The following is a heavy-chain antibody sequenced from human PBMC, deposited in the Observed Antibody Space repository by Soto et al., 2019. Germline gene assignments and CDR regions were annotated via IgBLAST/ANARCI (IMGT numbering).Heavy chain of an antibody. D-gene: IGHD1-20*01. CDR1: GFTFSSYW. Sequence: GGSLRLSCAASGFTFSSYWMSWVGQAPGKGLEWVANIKQDGSEKYYVDSVKGRFTISRDNAKNSLYLQMNSLRAEDTAVYYCARGTTAYNSYFDYWGQGTLVTVSS. V-gene: IGHV3-7*03. CDR2: IKQDGSEK. J-gene: IGHJ4*02. CDR3: ARGTTAYNSYFDY.